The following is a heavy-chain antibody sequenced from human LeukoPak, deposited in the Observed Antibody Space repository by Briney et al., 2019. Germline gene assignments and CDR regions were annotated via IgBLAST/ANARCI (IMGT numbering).Heavy chain of an antibody. D-gene: IGHD5-24*01. V-gene: IGHV3-74*01. CDR2: VNGDGSIT. CDR3: ARADGDGYMQHFDY. J-gene: IGHJ4*02. CDR1: GFSFSSYW. Sequence: GGSLRLSCAASGFSFSSYWMHWVRQVPGKGLVWVSRVNGDGSITTYADSVKGRFTISRDNAKNTVYLQMNSLRAEDTAVYYCARADGDGYMQHFDYWGQGALVTVSS.